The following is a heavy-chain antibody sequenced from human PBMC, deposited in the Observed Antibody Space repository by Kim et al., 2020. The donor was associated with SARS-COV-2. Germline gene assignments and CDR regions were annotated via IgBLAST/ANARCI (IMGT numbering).Heavy chain of an antibody. V-gene: IGHV4-59*01. CDR1: GGSISSYY. D-gene: IGHD3-22*01. CDR3: ARDYYDSSGYYYRGYLDY. J-gene: IGHJ4*02. CDR2: IYYSGST. Sequence: SETLSLTCTVSGGSISSYYWSWIRQPPGKGLEWIGYIYYSGSTNYNPSLKSRVTISVDTSKNQFSLKLSSVTAADTAVYYCARDYYDSSGYYYRGYLDYWGQGTLVTVSS.